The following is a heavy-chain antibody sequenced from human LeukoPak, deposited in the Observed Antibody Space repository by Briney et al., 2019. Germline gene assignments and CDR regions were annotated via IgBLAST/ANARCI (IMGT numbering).Heavy chain of an antibody. D-gene: IGHD3-22*01. CDR2: ISGSGGST. CDR1: GFTFSSYG. V-gene: IGHV3-23*01. CDR3: AKSTSRNYYDSGSFDI. J-gene: IGHJ3*02. Sequence: GGSLRLSCAASGFTFSSYGMSWVRQAPGKGLEWVSAISGSGGSTYYADSVEGRFTISRDNSKNTLYLQMNSLRAEDTAVYYCAKSTSRNYYDSGSFDIWGQGTMVTVSS.